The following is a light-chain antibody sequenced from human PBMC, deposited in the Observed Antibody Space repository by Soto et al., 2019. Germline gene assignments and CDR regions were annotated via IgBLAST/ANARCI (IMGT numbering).Light chain of an antibody. CDR1: SSDVGGYNY. J-gene: IGLJ1*01. Sequence: QSALTQPASVSGSPGQSSTISCTGTSSDVGGYNYVSWYQQHPGKAPTLMIYDVSNRPSGVSNRCSGSKSGNTASLTISGLQAEDEADYYCSSYTSSSTPVFGTGTKLTVL. CDR2: DVS. CDR3: SSYTSSSTPV. V-gene: IGLV2-14*01.